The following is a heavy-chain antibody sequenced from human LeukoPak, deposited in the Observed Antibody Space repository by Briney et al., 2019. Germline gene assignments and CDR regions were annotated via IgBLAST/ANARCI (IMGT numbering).Heavy chain of an antibody. CDR2: ISGSGGST. D-gene: IGHD4-17*01. Sequence: PGGSLRLSCAASGFTFSSYATSRVRQAPGKGLEWVSAISGSGGSTYYADSVKGRFTISRDNSKNTLYLQMNSLRAEDTAVYYCATMRGTTSNWFDPWGQGTLVTVSS. J-gene: IGHJ5*02. V-gene: IGHV3-23*01. CDR3: ATMRGTTSNWFDP. CDR1: GFTFSSYA.